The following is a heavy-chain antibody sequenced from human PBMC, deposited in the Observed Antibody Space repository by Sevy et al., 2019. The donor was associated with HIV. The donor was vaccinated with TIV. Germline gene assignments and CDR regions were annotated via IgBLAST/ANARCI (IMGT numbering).Heavy chain of an antibody. CDR3: AGAPGYYDSSGYYYGHFDY. CDR2: IYYSGST. Sequence: SETLSLTCTVSGGSISSYYWSWIRQPPGKGLEWIGYIYYSGSTNYNPSLKSRVTISVDTSMNQFSLKLSSVTAADTAVDYGAGAPGYYDSSGYYYGHFDYWGQGTLVTVSS. J-gene: IGHJ4*02. V-gene: IGHV4-59*01. D-gene: IGHD3-22*01. CDR1: GGSISSYY.